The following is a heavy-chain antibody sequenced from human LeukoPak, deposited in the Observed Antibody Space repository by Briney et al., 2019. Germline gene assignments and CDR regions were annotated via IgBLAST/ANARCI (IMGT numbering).Heavy chain of an antibody. Sequence: GGSLRLSCEASGFGFSYYWMNWVRQAPGKGLEWVANIKQDGSEKTYVDSVKGRFTISRDNAKKSLFLQMNSLRAEDTAVYYCARAPQGYCSSTSCYDHYSYHYMDVWGKGTTVTVSS. CDR3: ARAPQGYCSSTSCYDHYSYHYMDV. V-gene: IGHV3-7*01. CDR2: IKQDGSEK. J-gene: IGHJ6*03. CDR1: GFGFSYYW. D-gene: IGHD2-2*01.